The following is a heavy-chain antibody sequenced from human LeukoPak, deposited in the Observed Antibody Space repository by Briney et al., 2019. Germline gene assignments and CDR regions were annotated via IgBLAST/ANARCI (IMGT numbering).Heavy chain of an antibody. CDR3: ARDASTDDAFDI. J-gene: IGHJ3*02. CDR1: GFTFSSYH. V-gene: IGHV3-21*04. Sequence: PGGSLRLSCKASGFTFSSYHMNWVRQAPGKGLEWVSSISSSRVYTHYADSVKGRFTISRDNAKNSLYLQMNSLTAEDTALYYCARDASTDDAFDIWGQGTMVTVSS. CDR2: ISSSRVYT.